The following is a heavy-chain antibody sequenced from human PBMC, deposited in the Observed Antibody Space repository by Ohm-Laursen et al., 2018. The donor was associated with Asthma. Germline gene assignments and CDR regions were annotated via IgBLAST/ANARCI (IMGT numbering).Heavy chain of an antibody. CDR3: ARGKRITMVQGVINYYYYGMDV. D-gene: IGHD3-10*01. J-gene: IGHJ6*02. CDR1: GFTFSSYA. V-gene: IGHV3-30-3*01. Sequence: SLRLSCSASGFTFSSYAMHWVRQAPGKGLEWVAVISYDGSNKYYADSVKGRFTISRDNSKNTLYLQMNSLRAEDTAVYYCARGKRITMVQGVINYYYYGMDVWGQGTTVTVSS. CDR2: ISYDGSNK.